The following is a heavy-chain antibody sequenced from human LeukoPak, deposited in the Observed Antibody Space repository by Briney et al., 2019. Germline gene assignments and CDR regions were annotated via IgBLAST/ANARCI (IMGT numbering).Heavy chain of an antibody. Sequence: PGGSLRLSCAASGFTFSSYSMNWVRQAPGKGLEWVSYISSSSTIYYADSVKGRFTISRDNAKNSLYLQMNSLRAEDTAVYYCARDPGVYYGDYEHWGQGTLVTVSS. CDR1: GFTFSSYS. V-gene: IGHV3-48*01. CDR3: ARDPGVYYGDYEH. J-gene: IGHJ1*01. CDR2: ISSSSTI. D-gene: IGHD4-17*01.